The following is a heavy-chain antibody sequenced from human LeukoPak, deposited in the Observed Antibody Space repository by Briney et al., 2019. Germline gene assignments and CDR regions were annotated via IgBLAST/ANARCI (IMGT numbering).Heavy chain of an antibody. CDR1: RATFRNYG. D-gene: IGHD2-15*01. CDR3: SRDSAGYPDY. Sequence: GASVKVSCKTSRATFRNYGITWVRQVPGQGLEWMGRIIPMHGVAHTAQRFQGRVNITADESSNTIYMEVSSLRSEDTAMYYCSRDSAGYPDYWGQGTLVTVTS. V-gene: IGHV1-69*04. J-gene: IGHJ4*02. CDR2: IIPMHGVA.